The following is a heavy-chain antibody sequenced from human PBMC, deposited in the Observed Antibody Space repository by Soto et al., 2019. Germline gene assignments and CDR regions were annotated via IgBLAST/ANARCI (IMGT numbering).Heavy chain of an antibody. J-gene: IGHJ5*02. CDR3: TSDTFGLRDT. D-gene: IGHD3-16*01. V-gene: IGHV3-74*01. Sequence: SGGSLRLSCAASGFPFSHYWMHWVRQTPGKGLVWVSRINPAGTITNYADSVEGRFTISRDNADSALFLQMNSLSAEDTAIYYRTSDTFGLRDTWGQGTLVTVSS. CDR2: INPAGTIT. CDR1: GFPFSHYW.